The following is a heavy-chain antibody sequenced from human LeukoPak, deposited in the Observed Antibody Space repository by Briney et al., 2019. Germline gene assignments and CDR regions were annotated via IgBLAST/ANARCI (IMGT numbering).Heavy chain of an antibody. CDR2: ISGSGGST. D-gene: IGHD4-17*01. V-gene: IGHV3-23*01. J-gene: IGHJ4*02. CDR1: GFTLSSYA. CDR3: ATQSLYGDYFDY. Sequence: GGSLRLSCAASGFTLSSYAMSWVRQAPGKGLEWVSAISGSGGSTYYADSVKGRFTISRDNSKNTLYLQMNSLRAEDTAVYYCATQSLYGDYFDYWGQGTLVTVSS.